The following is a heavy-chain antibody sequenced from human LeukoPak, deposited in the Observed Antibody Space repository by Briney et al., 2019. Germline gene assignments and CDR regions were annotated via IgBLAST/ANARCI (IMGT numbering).Heavy chain of an antibody. CDR2: ISHTGST. CDR3: ASSSLVVVVTYGFDI. V-gene: IGHV4-4*02. CDR1: NRPITSTKW. Sequence: SGTLSLICTVSNRPITSTKWWSWVRQPPGKGLEWIGEISHTGSTNYNPSVNSRLTLPVDKSKNQFSLNLKSATAADTALYYCASSSLVVVVTYGFDIWGRGTAVTVSS. J-gene: IGHJ3*02. D-gene: IGHD2-21*01.